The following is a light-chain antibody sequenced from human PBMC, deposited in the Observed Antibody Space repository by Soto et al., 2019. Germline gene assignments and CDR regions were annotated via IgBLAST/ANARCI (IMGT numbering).Light chain of an antibody. V-gene: IGLV3-21*04. CDR3: QVWDSSSPQVV. J-gene: IGLJ2*01. CDR2: YDS. Sequence: SYELTQPPSVSVAPGKTARITCGGTNIGSKSVHWYQQKPGQAPVLVIYYDSDRPSGIPERFSGSNSGNTANLTISRVEAGDEADYYCQVWDSSSPQVVFGGGTKLTVL. CDR1: NIGSKS.